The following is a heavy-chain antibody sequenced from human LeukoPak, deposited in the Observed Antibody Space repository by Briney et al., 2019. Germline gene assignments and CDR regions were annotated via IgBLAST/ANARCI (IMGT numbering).Heavy chain of an antibody. Sequence: PGGSLRLSCAASGSTFSSYSMNWVRQAPGKGLEWVSSISSSSIYIYYADSLKGRFTISRDNAKNSLYLQMNSLRAEDTAVYYCAREGKHNYGYVYGYWGQGTLVTVSS. CDR2: ISSSSIYI. V-gene: IGHV3-21*01. CDR1: GSTFSSYS. J-gene: IGHJ4*02. D-gene: IGHD5-18*01. CDR3: AREGKHNYGYVYGY.